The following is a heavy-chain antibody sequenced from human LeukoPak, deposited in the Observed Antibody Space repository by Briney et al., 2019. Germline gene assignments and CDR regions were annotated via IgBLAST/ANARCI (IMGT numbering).Heavy chain of an antibody. Sequence: GGSLRLSCADSGFTFSRYWMHWVHQTPGKGLVWVSCISADGSVTRYADSVKGRFTISRDNTKSTLYLQMHSLRAEDTAVYYCATAGGDGSRMGFDPWGQGTLVTVSS. V-gene: IGHV3-74*01. CDR3: ATAGGDGSRMGFDP. CDR1: GFTFSRYW. J-gene: IGHJ5*02. CDR2: ISADGSVT. D-gene: IGHD2-15*01.